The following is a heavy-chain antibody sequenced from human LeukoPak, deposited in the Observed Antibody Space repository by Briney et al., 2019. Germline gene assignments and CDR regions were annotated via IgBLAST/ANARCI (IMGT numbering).Heavy chain of an antibody. CDR3: ARLTMVRGDPNWFDP. V-gene: IGHV4-34*01. D-gene: IGHD3-10*01. CDR2: INHSGST. Sequence: PSETLSLTCAVYGGSFSGYYWSWIRQPPGKGLEWIGEINHSGSTNYNPSLKSRVTISVDTSKNQFSLKLSSVTAADTAVYYCARLTMVRGDPNWFDPWGQGTLVTVSS. CDR1: GGSFSGYY. J-gene: IGHJ5*02.